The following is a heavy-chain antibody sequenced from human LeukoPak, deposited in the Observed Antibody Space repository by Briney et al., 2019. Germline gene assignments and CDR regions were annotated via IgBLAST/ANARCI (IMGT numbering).Heavy chain of an antibody. CDR1: GVSISSSPSY. Sequence: YPSETLSLTCTVSGVSISSSPSYCGGIRQSPGRGLEWIGSMYYTGGTNYTPSLRSRVTMSVDTSKNQFSLHLSSVTAADTAVYYCARRPPWWQNPAIAFDIWGQGTMVTVSS. CDR3: ARRPPWWQNPAIAFDI. J-gene: IGHJ3*02. V-gene: IGHV4-39*01. D-gene: IGHD2-15*01. CDR2: MYYTGGT.